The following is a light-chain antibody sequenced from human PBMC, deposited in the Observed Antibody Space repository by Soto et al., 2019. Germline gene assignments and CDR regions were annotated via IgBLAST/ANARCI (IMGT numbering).Light chain of an antibody. CDR2: EVN. CDR3: SLYTTDSTYV. CDR1: SSDFSTYSR. Sequence: QSALAQPPSVSGSPGQSVTISCAGTSSDFSTYSRVSWYQRPPGTGPKLIIYEVNNRPSGVPDRFSGSKSGNTASLTISGLQAEDDAEYYCSLYTTDSTYVFGTGTKVTVL. V-gene: IGLV2-18*01. J-gene: IGLJ1*01.